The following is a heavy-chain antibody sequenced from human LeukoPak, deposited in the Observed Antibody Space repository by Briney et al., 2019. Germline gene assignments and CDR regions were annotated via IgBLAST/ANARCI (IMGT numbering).Heavy chain of an antibody. Sequence: PSETLSLTCTVSGGSISSSSYYWGWIRQPPGKGLEWIGSIYYSGSTYYNPSLKSRVTISVDTSKNQFSLKLSSVTAADTAVYYCASRGMVYWGQGTLVTVSS. J-gene: IGHJ4*02. D-gene: IGHD3-10*01. CDR3: ASRGMVY. V-gene: IGHV4-39*07. CDR2: IYYSGST. CDR1: GGSISSSSYY.